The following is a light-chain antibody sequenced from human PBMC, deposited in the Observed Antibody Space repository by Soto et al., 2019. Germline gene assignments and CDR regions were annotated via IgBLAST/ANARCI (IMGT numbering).Light chain of an antibody. CDR1: QSVIHK. CDR2: DTS. J-gene: IGKJ5*01. CDR3: QKYSNWPQFN. Sequence: EIVMPPSPATLSVAPVERAPLSCMSSQSVIHKLAWYQKKPGQAPRLLIYDTSTRATCIPARFSGSGSGTEFTLTISRLKSEDSAVYYCQKYSNWPQFNCGQGTRRALK. V-gene: IGKV3-15*01.